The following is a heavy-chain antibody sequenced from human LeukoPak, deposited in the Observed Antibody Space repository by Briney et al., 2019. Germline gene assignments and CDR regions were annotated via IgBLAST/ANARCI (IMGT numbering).Heavy chain of an antibody. CDR2: INTDGSST. V-gene: IGHV3-74*01. Sequence: GGSLRLSCAASGFTFSSYWMHWVRQAPGKGLVWVSRINTDGSSTSYADSVKGRFTISRDNAKNTLYLQMSSLRAEDTAVYYCAREDIVVVPAALGPGAFDIWGQGTMVTVSS. J-gene: IGHJ3*02. D-gene: IGHD2-2*01. CDR1: GFTFSSYW. CDR3: AREDIVVVPAALGPGAFDI.